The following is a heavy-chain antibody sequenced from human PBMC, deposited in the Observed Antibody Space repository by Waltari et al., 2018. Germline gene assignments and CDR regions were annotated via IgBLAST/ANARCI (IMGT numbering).Heavy chain of an antibody. CDR3: ARGGDSGWPFFDY. CDR1: GGSISRYY. Sequence: QVQLQESGPGLVKPSETLSLTCTVSGGSISRYYWSWIRQPPGKGLEWIGYIYYSGRTNDNPSLECRVTIAVDTSKNQFSLKLSSVTAADTAVYYCARGGDSGWPFFDYWGQGTLVTVSS. CDR2: IYYSGRT. D-gene: IGHD5-12*01. J-gene: IGHJ4*02. V-gene: IGHV4-59*01.